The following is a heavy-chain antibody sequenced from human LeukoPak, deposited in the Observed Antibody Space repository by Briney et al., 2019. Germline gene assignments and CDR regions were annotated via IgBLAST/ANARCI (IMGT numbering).Heavy chain of an antibody. D-gene: IGHD3-9*01. Sequence: PGGSLRLSCAASGFTFSSYSMNWVRQAPGKGLEWVSSISSSSSYIYYADSVKGRFTISRDNAKNSLYLQMNSLGAEDTAVYYCASELRYFDWLSTPYFDYWGQGTLVTVSS. J-gene: IGHJ4*02. CDR2: ISSSSSYI. CDR3: ASELRYFDWLSTPYFDY. V-gene: IGHV3-21*01. CDR1: GFTFSSYS.